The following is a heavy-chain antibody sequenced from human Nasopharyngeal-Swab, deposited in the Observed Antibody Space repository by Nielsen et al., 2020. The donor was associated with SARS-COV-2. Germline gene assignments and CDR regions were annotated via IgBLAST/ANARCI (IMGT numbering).Heavy chain of an antibody. CDR1: GYTLTELS. J-gene: IGHJ5*02. D-gene: IGHD5-18*01. CDR3: ATSPAMVRDNWFDP. V-gene: IGHV1-24*01. Sequence: ASVKVSCKVPGYTLTELSMHWVRQAPGKGLEWMGGFDPEDGETIYAQKFQGRVTMTEDTSTDTAYMELSSLRSEDTAVYYCATSPAMVRDNWFDPWGQGTLVTVSS. CDR2: FDPEDGET.